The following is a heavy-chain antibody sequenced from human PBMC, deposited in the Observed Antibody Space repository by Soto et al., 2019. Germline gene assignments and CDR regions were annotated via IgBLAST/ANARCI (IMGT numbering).Heavy chain of an antibody. CDR2: TYYRSKWYN. V-gene: IGHV6-1*01. J-gene: IGHJ2*01. CDR1: GDSVSSATAT. CDR3: ARDGSGFHWYFDL. Sequence: QVQLQQSGPVLVKPSQTLSLICAISGDSVSSATATWSWIRLSPSRGLEWLGRTYYRSKWYNDYAVSVKRRIVITPDTSKIQLSLQLNSVTPEDTAVYFCARDGSGFHWYFDLWGRGTMVTVSS. D-gene: IGHD6-19*01.